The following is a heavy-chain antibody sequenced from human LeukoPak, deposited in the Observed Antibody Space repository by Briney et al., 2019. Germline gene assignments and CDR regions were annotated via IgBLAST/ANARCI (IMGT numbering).Heavy chain of an antibody. CDR3: AREGGFYRPLDY. V-gene: IGHV4-4*02. D-gene: IGHD3-3*01. J-gene: IGHJ4*02. Sequence: SGTLSLTCGVSGCSVINTNWWTLVRQPPGKGLEWIGEVHLDGRTNYNPSLESRLTMSVDVSENRVSLKLTSVTAADTAVYYCAREGGFYRPLDYSGQGTLVTVSS. CDR1: GCSVINTNW. CDR2: VHLDGRT.